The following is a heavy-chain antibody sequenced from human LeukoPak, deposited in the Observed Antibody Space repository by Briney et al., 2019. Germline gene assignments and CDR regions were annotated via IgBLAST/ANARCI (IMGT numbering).Heavy chain of an antibody. J-gene: IGHJ4*02. Sequence: SETLALTCTVSGGSISSYLWSWIRQPPGKGLEWIGYIYYSGSTNYNPSLKSRVTILVDTSKNQFSLKVSSVTAADTAVYYCARGQSSGSCFDNWGQGSLVTVSS. CDR2: IYYSGST. D-gene: IGHD1-26*01. CDR1: GGSISSYL. CDR3: ARGQSSGSCFDN. V-gene: IGHV4-59*01.